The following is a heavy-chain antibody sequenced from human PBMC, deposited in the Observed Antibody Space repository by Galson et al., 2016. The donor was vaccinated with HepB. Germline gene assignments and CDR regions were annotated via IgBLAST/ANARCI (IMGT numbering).Heavy chain of an antibody. V-gene: IGHV3-30-3*01. J-gene: IGHJ1*01. CDR1: GFTFSTYS. Sequence: SLRLSCAASGFTFSTYSMHWVRQAPGKGLEWVAVIAHDGSNKGYTDSVKGRFSISRDNSKNTVYLQTNSLRHEDTAVYYCASKQQLGYWGQGTLVTVSS. CDR3: ASKQQLGY. CDR2: IAHDGSNK. D-gene: IGHD6-13*01.